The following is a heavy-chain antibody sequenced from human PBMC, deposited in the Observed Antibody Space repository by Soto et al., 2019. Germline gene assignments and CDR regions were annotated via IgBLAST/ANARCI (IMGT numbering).Heavy chain of an antibody. Sequence: ASVKVSCKASGYTFSSYGISWVRQAPGQGLEWMGWISGYNGNTHYAQKLQGRVSTTTDTSTSTAYMELRSLRSDDTAVYYCARDMRDSSGWKHFYWGQGTQVTVSS. CDR3: ARDMRDSSGWKHFY. D-gene: IGHD6-19*01. CDR2: ISGYNGNT. J-gene: IGHJ4*02. V-gene: IGHV1-18*01. CDR1: GYTFSSYG.